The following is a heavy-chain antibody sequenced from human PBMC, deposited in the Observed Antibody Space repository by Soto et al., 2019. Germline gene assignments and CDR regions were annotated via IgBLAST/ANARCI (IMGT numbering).Heavy chain of an antibody. Sequence: SVKVSCMASGGTFSSYAMSWVRQAPGRGLEWMGGIIHIFGTENYAQKFQGRGTITADESKRKAYMELTSLRSEDTAVYYCARNYYDSSAYHNAYDIWGQGTMVTVSS. J-gene: IGHJ3*02. CDR1: GGTFSSYA. V-gene: IGHV1-69*13. CDR2: IIHIFGTE. D-gene: IGHD3-22*01. CDR3: ARNYYDSSAYHNAYDI.